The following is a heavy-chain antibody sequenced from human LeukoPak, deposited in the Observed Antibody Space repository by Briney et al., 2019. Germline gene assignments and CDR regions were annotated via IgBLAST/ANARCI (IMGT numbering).Heavy chain of an antibody. J-gene: IGHJ4*02. V-gene: IGHV3-48*03. D-gene: IGHD6-13*01. CDR1: GFTFSSYE. CDR2: ISSSGSTI. CDR3: ARLKYSSSWWG. Sequence: GGSLRLSCAASGFTFSSYEMNWVRQAPGKGLEWVSYISSSGSTIYYADSVKGRFTISRDNAKNLLYLQMNSLRAEDTAVYYCARLKYSSSWWGWGQGTLVTVSS.